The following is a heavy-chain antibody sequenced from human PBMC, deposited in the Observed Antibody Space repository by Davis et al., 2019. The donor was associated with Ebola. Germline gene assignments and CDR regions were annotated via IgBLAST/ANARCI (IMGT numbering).Heavy chain of an antibody. D-gene: IGHD6-13*01. Sequence: ASVKVSCKASGYTFTSYYMHWVRQAPGQGLEWMGIINPSGGSTSYAQKFQGRVTMTRDTSTSTVYMELSSLRSEDTAVYYCAGDSSSWYSDYYYGMDVWGQGTTVTVSS. CDR2: INPSGGST. V-gene: IGHV1-46*01. J-gene: IGHJ6*02. CDR3: AGDSSSWYSDYYYGMDV. CDR1: GYTFTSYY.